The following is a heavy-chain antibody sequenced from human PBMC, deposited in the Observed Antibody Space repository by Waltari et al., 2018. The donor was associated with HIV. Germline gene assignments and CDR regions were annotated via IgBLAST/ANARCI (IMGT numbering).Heavy chain of an antibody. D-gene: IGHD3-10*01. CDR3: ARGRVQVRGAMYYFDY. V-gene: IGHV1-8*01. J-gene: IGHJ4*02. Sequence: QVQLVQSGAEEKKPGASVKVSCAASVYTVPRYDIILVRQATGQGIEWMRWMNPNSGNTGDPQKFQGRVTMTRNTSISTAYMELSSLRSEDTAVYYCARGRVQVRGAMYYFDYWGQGTLVTVSS. CDR1: VYTVPRYD. CDR2: MNPNSGNT.